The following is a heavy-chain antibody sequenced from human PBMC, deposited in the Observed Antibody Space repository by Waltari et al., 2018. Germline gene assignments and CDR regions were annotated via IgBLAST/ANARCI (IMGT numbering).Heavy chain of an antibody. D-gene: IGHD6-13*01. CDR3: AKGIAAAGTVRVAFDY. V-gene: IGHV3-23*01. Sequence: EVQLLESGGGLVQPGGSLRLSCAASGFTFSSYAMSWVRQAPGKGLEWVSAISGSGGSTYYSDSVKGRFTISRDNSKNTLYLQMNSLRADDTAVYYCAKGIAAAGTVRVAFDYWGQGTLVTVSS. J-gene: IGHJ4*02. CDR2: ISGSGGST. CDR1: GFTFSSYA.